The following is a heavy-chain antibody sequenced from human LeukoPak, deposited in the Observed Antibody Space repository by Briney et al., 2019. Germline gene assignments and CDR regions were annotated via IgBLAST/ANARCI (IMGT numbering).Heavy chain of an antibody. CDR2: IYYSGST. J-gene: IGHJ4*02. D-gene: IGHD3-22*01. CDR1: GGSISSGDYY. Sequence: PSQTLSLTCTVSGGSISSGDYYWSWIRQPPGKGLEWIGYIYYSGSTYYNPSLESRVTISVDTSKNQFSLKLSSVTAADTAVYYCARGDYDSSGYYQCDYWGQGTLVTVSS. CDR3: ARGDYDSSGYYQCDY. V-gene: IGHV4-30-4*01.